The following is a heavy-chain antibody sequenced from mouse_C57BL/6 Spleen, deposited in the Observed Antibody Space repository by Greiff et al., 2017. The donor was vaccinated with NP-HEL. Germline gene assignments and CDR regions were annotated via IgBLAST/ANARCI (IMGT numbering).Heavy chain of an antibody. J-gene: IGHJ4*01. CDR2: ISNGGGST. CDR1: GFTFSDYY. CDR3: ARHGRRAMDY. Sequence: EVMLVESGGGLVQPGGSLKLSCAASGFTFSDYYMYWVRQTPEKRLEWVAYISNGGGSTYYPDTVKGRFTISRDNAKNTLYLQMSRLKSEDTAMYYCARHGRRAMDYWGQGTSVTVSS. V-gene: IGHV5-12*01.